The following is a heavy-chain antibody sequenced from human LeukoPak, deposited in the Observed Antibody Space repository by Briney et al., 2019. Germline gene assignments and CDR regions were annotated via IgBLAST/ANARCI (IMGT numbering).Heavy chain of an antibody. CDR2: ISSSSYYI. D-gene: IGHD3-16*01. J-gene: IGHJ3*02. Sequence: GGSLRLSCAASGFTFSTYSMNWVRQAPGKGLEWVSLISSSSYYIYYSDSVKGRFTISRDNAKNSQYLQMNSLRAEDTAVYYCARVRFKKKEIREASDIWGQGTMVTVSS. CDR3: ARVRFKKKEIREASDI. CDR1: GFTFSTYS. V-gene: IGHV3-21*01.